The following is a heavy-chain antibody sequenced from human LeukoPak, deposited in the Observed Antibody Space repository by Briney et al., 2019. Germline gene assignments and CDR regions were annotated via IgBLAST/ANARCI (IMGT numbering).Heavy chain of an antibody. D-gene: IGHD3-10*01. CDR2: IYKTGST. CDR1: GGSISSTTYY. J-gene: IGHJ4*02. V-gene: IGHV4-39*01. Sequence: SETLSLTCTVSGGSISSTTYYWAWIRQPPGKGLEWIGSIYKTGSTNYSPSLKSRVFISVDTSNNQFSLKLSSVTAADTAVYYCARQTGSGLFSLPGGQGTLVTVSS. CDR3: ARQTGSGLFSLP.